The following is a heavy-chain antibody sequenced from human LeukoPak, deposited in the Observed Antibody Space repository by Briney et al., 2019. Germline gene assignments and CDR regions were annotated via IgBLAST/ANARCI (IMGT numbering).Heavy chain of an antibody. D-gene: IGHD2-15*01. CDR3: ARHRRYCSGGSCYSGYYFDS. V-gene: IGHV3-48*01. Sequence: GGSLRLSCAASGFTFSSYSMNWVRQAPGKGLEWVSYISSSSDTIYYADSVKGRFTISRDNAKRSLYLQMNSLRAEDTAVYYCARHRRYCSGGSCYSGYYFDSWGPGTLATVSS. J-gene: IGHJ4*02. CDR1: GFTFSSYS. CDR2: ISSSSDTI.